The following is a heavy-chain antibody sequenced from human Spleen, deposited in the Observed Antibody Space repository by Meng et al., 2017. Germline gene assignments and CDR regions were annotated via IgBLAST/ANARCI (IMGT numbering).Heavy chain of an antibody. D-gene: IGHD4/OR15-4a*01. CDR2: IKSKTDGGTV. V-gene: IGHV3-15*01. Sequence: GESLKISCAASGFTFSNAWMSWVRQAPGKGLEWVARIKSKTDGGTVDYAAPVKGRFTISRDDSKNTLYLQMNSLKTEDTAVYYCTTDFMTIVVITKTDYWGQGTLVTVSS. CDR1: GFTFSNAW. J-gene: IGHJ4*02. CDR3: TTDFMTIVVITKTDY.